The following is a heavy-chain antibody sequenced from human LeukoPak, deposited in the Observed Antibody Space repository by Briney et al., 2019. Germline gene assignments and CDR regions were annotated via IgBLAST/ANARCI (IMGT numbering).Heavy chain of an antibody. CDR3: AKDTWDEPNFFDY. J-gene: IGHJ4*02. V-gene: IGHV3-30*02. CDR2: IRYDGSNK. CDR1: GFTFSSYG. D-gene: IGHD1-26*01. Sequence: GGSLRLSCAASGFTFSSYGMHWVRQAPGKGLEWVAFIRYDGSNKYYADSVKGRFTISRDNSKNTLYLRMNSLRAEDTAVYYCAKDTWDEPNFFDYWGQGTLVTVSS.